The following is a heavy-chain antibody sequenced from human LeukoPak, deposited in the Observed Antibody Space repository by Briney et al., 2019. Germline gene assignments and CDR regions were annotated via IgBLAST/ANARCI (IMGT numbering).Heavy chain of an antibody. CDR2: INHSGST. J-gene: IGHJ6*03. D-gene: IGHD3-3*01. Sequence: SETLSLTCAVYGGSFSGYYWSWIRQPPGKGLEWIGEINHSGSTNYNPSLKSRVTISVETSKKQFSLKLSSVTAADTAVYYCARSDPATYYDFWSGPPHYYMDVWGKGTTVTVAS. CDR3: ARSDPATYYDFWSGPPHYYMDV. CDR1: GGSFSGYY. V-gene: IGHV4-34*01.